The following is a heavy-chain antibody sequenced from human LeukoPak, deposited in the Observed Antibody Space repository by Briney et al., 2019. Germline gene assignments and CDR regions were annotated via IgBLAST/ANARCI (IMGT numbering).Heavy chain of an antibody. CDR2: ISGDGGST. Sequence: GESLRLSCAASGFTFDDDAMHWVRQAPGKGLEWVSLISGDGGSTYYADSVKGRFTISRDNSKNSLYLQMNSLRTEDTALYYCAKSMESSSWAYYYYGMDVWGQGTTVTVSS. V-gene: IGHV3-43*02. J-gene: IGHJ6*02. CDR1: GFTFDDDA. CDR3: AKSMESSSWAYYYYGMDV. D-gene: IGHD6-13*01.